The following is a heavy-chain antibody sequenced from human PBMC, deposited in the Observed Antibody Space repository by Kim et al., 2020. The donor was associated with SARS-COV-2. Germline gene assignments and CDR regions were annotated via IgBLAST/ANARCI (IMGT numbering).Heavy chain of an antibody. V-gene: IGHV3-49*03. CDR2: IRSKAYGGTT. CDR3: TSVARGYSYGPLGY. D-gene: IGHD5-18*01. CDR1: GFTFGDYA. J-gene: IGHJ4*02. Sequence: GGSLRLSCTASGFTFGDYAMSWFRQAPGKGLEWVGFIRSKAYGGTTEYAASVKGRFTISRDDSKSIAYLQMNSLKTEDTAVYYCTSVARGYSYGPLGYWGQGTLVTVSS.